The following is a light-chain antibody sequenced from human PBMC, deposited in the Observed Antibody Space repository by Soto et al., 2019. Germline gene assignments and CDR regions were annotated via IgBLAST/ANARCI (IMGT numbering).Light chain of an antibody. CDR1: QSFSRSF. CDR3: QQYNNWPDMYS. V-gene: IGKV3-20*01. CDR2: GAS. Sequence: EIVLTQSPGTLSLSPGERATLSCRASQSFSRSFLAWYQQKPGQAPRLLLYGASSRATGIPDRFSGSGSGTDFTLSITSLEPEDFAVYFCQQYNNWPDMYSFGQGPKLEIK. J-gene: IGKJ2*01.